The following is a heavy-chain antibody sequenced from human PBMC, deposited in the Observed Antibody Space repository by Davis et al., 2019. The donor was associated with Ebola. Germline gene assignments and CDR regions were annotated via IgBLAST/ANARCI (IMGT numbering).Heavy chain of an antibody. CDR2: IYYSGST. D-gene: IGHD2-2*01. J-gene: IGHJ5*02. V-gene: IGHV4-30-4*01. CDR3: ARREPDCSSTSCHSWFDP. Sequence: SETLSLTCTVSGGSISSGDYYWSWIRQPPGKGLEWIGYIYYSGSTYYNPSLKSRVTISVDTSKNQFSLKLSSVTAADTAVYYCARREPDCSSTSCHSWFDPWGQGTLVTVSS. CDR1: GGSISSGDYY.